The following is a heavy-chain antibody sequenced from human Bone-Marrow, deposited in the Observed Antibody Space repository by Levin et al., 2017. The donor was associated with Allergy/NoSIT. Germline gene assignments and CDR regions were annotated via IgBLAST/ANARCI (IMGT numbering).Heavy chain of an antibody. V-gene: IGHV3-21*01. CDR2: ISSSSSYI. CDR1: GFTFSSYS. J-gene: IGHJ4*02. D-gene: IGHD5-12*01. CDR3: ARDLTRSGYASQGY. Sequence: PGGSLRLSCAASGFTFSSYSMNWVRQAPGKGLEWVSSISSSSSYIYYADSVKGRFTISRDNAKNSLYLQMNSLRAEDTAVYYCARDLTRSGYASQGYWGQGTLVTVSS.